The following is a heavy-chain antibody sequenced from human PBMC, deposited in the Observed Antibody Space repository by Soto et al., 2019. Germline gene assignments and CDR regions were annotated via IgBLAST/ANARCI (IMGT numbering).Heavy chain of an antibody. V-gene: IGHV3-23*01. D-gene: IGHD6-19*01. CDR2: ISGSGGST. CDR1: RFTFSSYA. CDR3: AKRFKARSSGWYYYGMDV. J-gene: IGHJ6*02. Sequence: EVQLLESGGGLVQPGGSLRLSCAASRFTFSSYAMSWVRQAPGKGLEWVSAISGSGGSTYYADSVKGRFTISRDNSKNTLYLQMNSLRAEDTAVYYCAKRFKARSSGWYYYGMDVWGQGTTVTVSS.